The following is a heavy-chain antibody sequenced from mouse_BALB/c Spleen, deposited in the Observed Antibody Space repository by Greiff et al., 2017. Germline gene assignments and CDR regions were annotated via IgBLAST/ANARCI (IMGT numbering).Heavy chain of an antibody. Sequence: EVHLVESGGGLVQPGGSRKLSCAASGFTFSSFGMHWVRQAPEKGLEWVAYISSGSSTIYYADTVKGRFTISRDNPKNTLFLQMTSLRSEDTAVYYCNAGEPDAMDYWGQGTSVTVSS. CDR3: NAGEPDAMDY. D-gene: IGHD6-5*01. CDR2: ISSGSSTI. J-gene: IGHJ4*01. V-gene: IGHV5-17*02. CDR1: GFTFSSFG.